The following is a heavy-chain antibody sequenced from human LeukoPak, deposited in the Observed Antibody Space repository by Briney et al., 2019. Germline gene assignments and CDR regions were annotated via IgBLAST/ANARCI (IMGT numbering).Heavy chain of an antibody. CDR3: ARGPYCSGGSCYYYYYMDV. J-gene: IGHJ6*03. D-gene: IGHD2-15*01. Sequence: TGGSLRLSCAASGFTFSSYAMHWVRQAPGKGLEYVSAISSNGGSTYYANSVKGRFTISRDNSKNTLYLQMGSLRAEDMAVYYCARGPYCSGGSCYYYYYMDVWGKGTTVTVSS. CDR2: ISSNGGST. V-gene: IGHV3-64*01. CDR1: GFTFSSYA.